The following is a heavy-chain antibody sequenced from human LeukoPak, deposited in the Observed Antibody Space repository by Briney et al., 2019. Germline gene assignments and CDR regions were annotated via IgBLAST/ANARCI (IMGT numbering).Heavy chain of an antibody. D-gene: IGHD5-24*01. CDR2: ISPNRDIT. CDR1: GGSFSNYA. CDR3: ARGRGRWPRPLFDE. J-gene: IGHJ4*02. V-gene: IGHV1-69*10. Sequence: SVKVSCKASGGSFSNYAVGWVRQAPGRGLEWVGGISPNRDITDFAQKLQGRVTFTADEPTSTANMELSSLRSEDTAVYYCARGRGRWPRPLFDEWGPGTLIIVSS.